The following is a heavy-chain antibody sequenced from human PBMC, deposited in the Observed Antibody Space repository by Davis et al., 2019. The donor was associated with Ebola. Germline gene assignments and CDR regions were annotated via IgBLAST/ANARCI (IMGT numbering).Heavy chain of an antibody. CDR3: AKLRTTLPTVTYNWFDP. J-gene: IGHJ5*02. V-gene: IGHV3-33*06. D-gene: IGHD4-17*01. CDR1: GFTFSSYG. CDR2: IWYDGSNK. Sequence: PGGSLRLSCAASGFTFSSYGMHWVRQAPGKGLEWVAVIWYDGSNKYYADSVKGRFTISRDNSKNTLYLQMNSLRAEDTAVYYCAKLRTTLPTVTYNWFDPWGQGTLVTVSS.